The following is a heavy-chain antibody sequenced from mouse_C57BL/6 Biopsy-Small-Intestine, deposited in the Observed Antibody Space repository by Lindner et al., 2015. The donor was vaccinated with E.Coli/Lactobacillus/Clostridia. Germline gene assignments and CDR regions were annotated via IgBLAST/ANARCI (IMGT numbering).Heavy chain of an antibody. D-gene: IGHD2-5*01. CDR1: GFTFSDYG. CDR2: INSGSSTI. CDR3: ARGGTYYNNYWYFDV. Sequence: VQLQESGGGLVKPGGSLKLSCVASGFTFSDYGMHWVRQAPEKGLEWVAFINSGSSTIYDADSVKGRFTISRDNAKNTLFLQMTSLRSEDTAMYYCARGGTYYNNYWYFDVWGTGTTVTVSS. V-gene: IGHV5-17*01. J-gene: IGHJ1*03.